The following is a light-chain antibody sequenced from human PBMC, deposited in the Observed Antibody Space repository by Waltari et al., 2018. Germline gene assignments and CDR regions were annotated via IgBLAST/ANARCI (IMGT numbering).Light chain of an antibody. CDR2: GAN. CDR1: SGKIATNF. CDR3: QSHDSTRNVV. Sequence: FMLTQPHSVSESPGQAVTISCTRSSGKIATNFVQWYQQRPGSAPTILIFGANQRPSGVSDRFSASIDSSAKSASLTIAGLRAEDEAVYYCQSHDSTRNVVFGAGTKLTVL. J-gene: IGLJ2*01. V-gene: IGLV6-57*04.